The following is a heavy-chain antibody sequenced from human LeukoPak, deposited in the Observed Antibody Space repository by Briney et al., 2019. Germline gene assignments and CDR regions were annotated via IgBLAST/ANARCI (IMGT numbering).Heavy chain of an antibody. J-gene: IGHJ3*02. D-gene: IGHD3-9*01. V-gene: IGHV1-2*02. CDR1: GYTFTGYY. CDR3: ARASREYYDILTGYYTGGAFDI. Sequence: VASVMVSCKASGYTFTGYYMHWVRQAPGQGLEWMGWINPNSGGTNYAQKFQGRVTMTRDTSISTAYMELSRLRSDDTAVYYCARASREYYDILTGYYTGGAFDIWGQGTMVTVSS. CDR2: INPNSGGT.